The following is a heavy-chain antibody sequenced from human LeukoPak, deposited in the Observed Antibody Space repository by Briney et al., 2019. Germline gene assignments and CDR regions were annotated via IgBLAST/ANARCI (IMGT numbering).Heavy chain of an antibody. CDR2: IYYSGST. CDR3: AREGNWNIDY. Sequence: PSETLSLTCTVSGGSVSSGSYYWSWIRQPPGKGLEWIGYIYYSGSTNYSPSLKSRVTISVDTSKNQFSLKLSSVTAADTAVYYCAREGNWNIDYWGQGTLVTVSS. CDR1: GGSVSSGSYY. J-gene: IGHJ4*02. D-gene: IGHD1/OR15-1a*01. V-gene: IGHV4-61*01.